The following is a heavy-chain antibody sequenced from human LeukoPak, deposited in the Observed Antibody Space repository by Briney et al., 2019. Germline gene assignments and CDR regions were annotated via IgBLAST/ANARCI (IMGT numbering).Heavy chain of an antibody. CDR3: ARHCSNGVCLDY. V-gene: IGHV3-7*01. CDR2: IQQDGSNK. D-gene: IGHD2-8*01. CDR1: GFTFSGFW. J-gene: IGHJ4*02. Sequence: QPGGSLRLSCAASGFTFSGFWMSWVRQAPAKGLEWVATIQQDGSNKYYVDSVKGRFTISRDNAKHSLYLQMNSLRAEDTAVYYCARHCSNGVCLDYWGQGTLVTVSS.